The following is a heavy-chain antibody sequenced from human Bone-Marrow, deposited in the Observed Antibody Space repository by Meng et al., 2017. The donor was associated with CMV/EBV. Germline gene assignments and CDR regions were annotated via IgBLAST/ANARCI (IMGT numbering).Heavy chain of an antibody. CDR2: ISYDGSNK. Sequence: GGSLRLSCAASGFTFSSYAMHWVRQAPGKGLEWVAVISYDGSNKYYADSVKGRFTISRDNSKNTLYLRMNSLRAEDTAVYYCARDGIVLMVYARDAFDIWGEGTMVTVSS. J-gene: IGHJ3*02. CDR3: ARDGIVLMVYARDAFDI. V-gene: IGHV3-30-3*01. CDR1: GFTFSSYA. D-gene: IGHD2-8*01.